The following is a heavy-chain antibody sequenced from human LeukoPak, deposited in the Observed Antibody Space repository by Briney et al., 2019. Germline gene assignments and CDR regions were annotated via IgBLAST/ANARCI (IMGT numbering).Heavy chain of an antibody. V-gene: IGHV3-23*01. CDR3: AKGPRYSGGWISWGFDY. J-gene: IGHJ4*02. CDR1: GFTFSSYA. CDR2: ISGSGGST. D-gene: IGHD6-19*01. Sequence: GGSLRLSCAASGFTFSSYAMSWVRQAPGKGLEWVSAISGSGGSTYYADSVKGRFTISRDNSKNTLYLQMNSLRAEDTAVYYCAKGPRYSGGWISWGFDYWGQGALVTVSS.